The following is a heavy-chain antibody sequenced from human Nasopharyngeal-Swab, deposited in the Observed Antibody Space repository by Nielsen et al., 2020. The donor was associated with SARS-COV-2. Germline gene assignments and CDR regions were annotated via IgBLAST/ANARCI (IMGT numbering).Heavy chain of an antibody. CDR1: RFTFSSYA. CDR3: ARDQAILSSGYSYYFDY. J-gene: IGHJ4*02. CDR2: ISYDGSNK. V-gene: IGHV3-30*04. Sequence: GESLKISCAASRFTFSSYAMHWVRQAPGKGLEWVAVISYDGSNKYYADSVKGRFTISRDNSKNTLYLQMNSLRAEDTAVYYCARDQAILSSGYSYYFDYWGQGTLVTVSS. D-gene: IGHD3-22*01.